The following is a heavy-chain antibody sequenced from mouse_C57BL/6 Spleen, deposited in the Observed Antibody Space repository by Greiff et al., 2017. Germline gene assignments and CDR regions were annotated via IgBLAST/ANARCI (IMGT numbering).Heavy chain of an antibody. V-gene: IGHV1-76*01. J-gene: IGHJ4*01. CDR1: GYTFTDYY. CDR2: IYPGCGNT. CDR3: ARDHGAMDY. Sequence: VQVVESGAELVRPGASVKLSCKASGYTFTDYYINWVQQRPGQGLEWIARIYPGCGNTSYNETFKGKATLTAEKSSSTAYMQLSSVTSEDSAVYFCARDHGAMDYWGQGTSVTVSS.